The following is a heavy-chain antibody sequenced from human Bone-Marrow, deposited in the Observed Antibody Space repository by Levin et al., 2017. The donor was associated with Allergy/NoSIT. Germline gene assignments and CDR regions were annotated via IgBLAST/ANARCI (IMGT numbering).Heavy chain of an antibody. D-gene: IGHD3-22*01. V-gene: IGHV4-31*03. CDR2: IHYTGST. Sequence: PSETLSLTCTVSGASITNGNYYWTWIRQHPGKGLDWIGYIHYTGSTYYNPSLKSRVTISVDTSTNQFSLKLSSVTVADTAMYYCARVRDSSGYLISYFFDYWGQGRLVTVSS. CDR3: ARVRDSSGYLISYFFDY. CDR1: GASITNGNYY. J-gene: IGHJ4*02.